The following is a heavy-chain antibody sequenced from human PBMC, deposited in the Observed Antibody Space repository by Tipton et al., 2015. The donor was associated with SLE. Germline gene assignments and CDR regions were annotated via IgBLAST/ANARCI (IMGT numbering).Heavy chain of an antibody. CDR1: GGSISSHY. CDR2: IYYSGST. Sequence: TLSLTCTVSGGSISSHYWSWIRQPPGKGLEWIGYIYYSGSTNYNPSLQSRVTISVDTSKNQFSLKLSSVTAADTAVYYCARDGRRWLQPSGWFDPWGQGTLATVSS. D-gene: IGHD5-24*01. CDR3: ARDGRRWLQPSGWFDP. V-gene: IGHV4-59*11. J-gene: IGHJ5*02.